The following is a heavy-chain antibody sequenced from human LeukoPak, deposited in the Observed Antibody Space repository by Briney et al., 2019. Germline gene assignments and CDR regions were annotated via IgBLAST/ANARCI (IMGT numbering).Heavy chain of an antibody. CDR1: GGSISELMYY. Sequence: SETLSLTRSVSGGSISELMYYWGWIRQPPGKGLEGFGNIYYSGRTYNTPSLESRVVISVHASRNQFSLKLTSVTATDTAVYYCARQGVVGATGFDFWGQGILVSVSS. J-gene: IGHJ4*02. D-gene: IGHD1-26*01. V-gene: IGHV4-39*01. CDR2: IYYSGRT. CDR3: ARQGVVGATGFDF.